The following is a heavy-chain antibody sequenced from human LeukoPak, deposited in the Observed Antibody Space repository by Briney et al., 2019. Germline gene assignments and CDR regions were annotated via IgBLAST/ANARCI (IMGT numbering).Heavy chain of an antibody. D-gene: IGHD3-10*01. Sequence: GGSLRLSCAASEFTFSSYGMNWVRQAPGKGLEWVSVISTSGGSAYYADSVKGRFTISRDNSKNTLYLQMNSLRAEDTAVYYCARDHYYGSGSLGYYMDVWGKGTTVTVSS. CDR1: EFTFSSYG. CDR2: ISTSGGSA. J-gene: IGHJ6*03. V-gene: IGHV3-23*01. CDR3: ARDHYYGSGSLGYYMDV.